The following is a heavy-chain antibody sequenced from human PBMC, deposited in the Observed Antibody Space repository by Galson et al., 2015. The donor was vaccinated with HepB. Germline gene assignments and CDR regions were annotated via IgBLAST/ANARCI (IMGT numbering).Heavy chain of an antibody. CDR1: GYTFTSYG. V-gene: IGHV1-18*01. CDR3: AREPDSVYSGYGLHYYYGMDV. Sequence: SVKVSCKASGYTFTSYGISWVRQAPGQGLEWMGWISAYNGNTNYAQKLQGRVTMTTDTSTSTAYMELRSLRSDDTAVYYCAREPDSVYSGYGLHYYYGMDVWGQGTTVTVSS. CDR2: ISAYNGNT. J-gene: IGHJ6*02. D-gene: IGHD5-12*01.